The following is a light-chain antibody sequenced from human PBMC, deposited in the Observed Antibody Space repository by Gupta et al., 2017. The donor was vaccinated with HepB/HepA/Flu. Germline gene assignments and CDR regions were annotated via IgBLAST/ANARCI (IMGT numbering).Light chain of an antibody. J-gene: IGKJ4*01. CDR3: HQYYNSLT. V-gene: IGKV4-1*01. Sequence: DIVMTQSPDSLAVSLGERATINCKSSQSLLYRSSNKNCLAWYQLKPGQPPKLLISWASTREYGVPDRFSGSGSGXEFTLTXSSLEAEDVAIYYCHQYYNSLTFGXGTKVEIK. CDR2: WAS. CDR1: QSLLYRSSNKNC.